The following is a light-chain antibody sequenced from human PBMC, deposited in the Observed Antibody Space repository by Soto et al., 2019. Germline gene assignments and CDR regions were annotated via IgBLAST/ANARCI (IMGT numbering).Light chain of an antibody. V-gene: IGKV3-20*01. CDR2: GGS. J-gene: IGKJ4*01. Sequence: VLSQPRVPLSLSTGARATLSCRSSQRVSSRHSAWYQQQPGQAPRPLIYGGSSRAAGIPVRFIVSGSGTAFTLSISRLEPEELSVYDCQQFSIYPLTFGGGSNVAIK. CDR1: QRVSSRH. CDR3: QQFSIYPLT.